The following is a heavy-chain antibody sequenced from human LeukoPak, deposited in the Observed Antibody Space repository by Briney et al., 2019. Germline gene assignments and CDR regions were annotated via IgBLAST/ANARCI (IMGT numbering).Heavy chain of an antibody. CDR3: ARDTKYYYDSSGYTRGRRSYYFDY. CDR1: GGSFSGYY. CDR2: IYYSGST. J-gene: IGHJ4*02. V-gene: IGHV4-34*01. Sequence: SETLSLTCAVYGGSFSGYYWGWIRQPPGKGLEWIGSIYYSGSTYYNPSLKSRVTISVDTSKNQFSLKLSSVTAADTAVYYCARDTKYYYDSSGYTRGRRSYYFDYWGQGTLVTVSS. D-gene: IGHD3-22*01.